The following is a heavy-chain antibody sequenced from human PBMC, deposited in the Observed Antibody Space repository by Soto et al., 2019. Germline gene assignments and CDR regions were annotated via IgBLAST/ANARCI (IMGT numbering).Heavy chain of an antibody. CDR3: ARHLKAVAAAMAC. CDR2: IHYSGTT. CDR1: GDSLGDTIYY. V-gene: IGHV4-39*01. J-gene: IGHJ4*02. D-gene: IGHD6-19*01. Sequence: SETMSLTCVVSGDSLGDTIYYLGWVRQSPGKGLEWIGSIHYSGTTQFHPSLKTRVTISVDTSKNEFYLRLRSVTAADTAIYFCARHLKAVAAAMACWGQGIQVTVSS.